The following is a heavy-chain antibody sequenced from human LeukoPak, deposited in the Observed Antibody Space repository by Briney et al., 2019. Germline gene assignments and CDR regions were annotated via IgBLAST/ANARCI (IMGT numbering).Heavy chain of an antibody. CDR2: INPNSGGT. V-gene: IGHV1-2*02. CDR3: ARDVDSSSWYAFDP. CDR1: GYPFSGYD. D-gene: IGHD6-13*01. J-gene: IGHJ5*02. Sequence: GTSVKLSCKASGYPFSGYDMHWVRQAPGQGLEWMGWINPNSGGTNYAQKFQGRVTMTRDTSISTAYMELSRLRSDDTAVYYCARDVDSSSWYAFDPWGQGTLVTVSS.